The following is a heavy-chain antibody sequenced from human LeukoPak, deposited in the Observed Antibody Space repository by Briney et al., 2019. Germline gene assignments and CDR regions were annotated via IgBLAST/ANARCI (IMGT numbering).Heavy chain of an antibody. V-gene: IGHV4-38-2*02. CDR3: ASLRPDYDFWSGYYKY. D-gene: IGHD3-3*01. CDR2: IYYSGST. J-gene: IGHJ4*02. Sequence: SETLSLTCTVSGYSISSGYYWGWIRQPPGKGLEWIGSIYYSGSTYYNPSLKSRVTISVDTSKNQFSLKLSSVTAADTAVYYCASLRPDYDFWSGYYKYWGQGTLVTVSS. CDR1: GYSISSGYY.